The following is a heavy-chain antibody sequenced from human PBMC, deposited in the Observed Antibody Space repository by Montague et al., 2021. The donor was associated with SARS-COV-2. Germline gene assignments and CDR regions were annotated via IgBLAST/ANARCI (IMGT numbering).Heavy chain of an antibody. J-gene: IGHJ4*02. V-gene: IGHV4-34*01. CDR3: ARVAGGYYHDSSAYFDY. CDR2: INQSGST. CDR1: GGSFSGYY. Sequence: SETLSLTCAVYGGSFSGYYWSWIRQPPGKGLGWIGEINQSGSTNXNPSLKSRVTLSVDTSKKQFSLKLSSLTAADTAVYYCARVAGGYYHDSSAYFDYWGQGSLVTVSS. D-gene: IGHD3-22*01.